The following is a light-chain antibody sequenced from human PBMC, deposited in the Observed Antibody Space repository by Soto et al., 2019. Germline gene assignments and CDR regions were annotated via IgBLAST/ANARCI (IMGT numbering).Light chain of an antibody. Sequence: QSALTQPASVSGSPGQSITISCTGTSSDVGGYNYVSWYQQHPGKAPKLMIYEVSNRPSGVSNRFSGSKSGYTASLTISGLQSEDEADYYCSSYTSGSTWVFGGGTK. CDR1: SSDVGGYNY. V-gene: IGLV2-14*01. J-gene: IGLJ3*02. CDR3: SSYTSGSTWV. CDR2: EVS.